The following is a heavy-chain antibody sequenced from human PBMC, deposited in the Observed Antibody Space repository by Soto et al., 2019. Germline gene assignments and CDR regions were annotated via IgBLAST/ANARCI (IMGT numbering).Heavy chain of an antibody. CDR1: GGTFSSYT. V-gene: IGHV1-69*08. J-gene: IGHJ6*02. CDR3: ARDLYDILTGYPLGYYYYGMDV. Sequence: QVQLVQSGAEVKKPGSSVKVSCKASGGTFSSYTISWVRQAPGQGLEWVGRIIPILGIANYAQKFQGRVTITAEKSTSTAYMQLSSLRSEDTAVYYCARDLYDILTGYPLGYYYYGMDVWGQGTTVTVSS. D-gene: IGHD3-9*01. CDR2: IIPILGIA.